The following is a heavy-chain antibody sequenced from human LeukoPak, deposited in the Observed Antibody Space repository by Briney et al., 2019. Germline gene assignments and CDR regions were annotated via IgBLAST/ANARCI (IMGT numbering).Heavy chain of an antibody. CDR2: INWDGGST. CDR3: ARGSAIFGVVTRDADY. CDR1: GFTFDDYG. J-gene: IGHJ4*02. Sequence: GGSLRLSCAASGFTFDDYGMSWVRQAPGKGLEWVSGINWDGGSTGYADSVKGRFTISRDNAKNSLYLQMNSLRAEDTALYYCARGSAIFGVVTRDADYWGQGTLVTVSS. V-gene: IGHV3-20*04. D-gene: IGHD3-3*01.